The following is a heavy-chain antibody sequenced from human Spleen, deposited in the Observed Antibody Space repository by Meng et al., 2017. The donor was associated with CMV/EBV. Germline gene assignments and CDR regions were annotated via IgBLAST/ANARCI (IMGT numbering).Heavy chain of an antibody. CDR1: GFSAGDSF. J-gene: IGHJ4*02. D-gene: IGHD1-7*01. CDR3: TTDLQIITGTTS. CDR2: IRSKNSGGTT. Sequence: GGSLRLSCTVSGFSAGDSFMTWVRQAPGKGLEWVGFIRSKNSGGTTEYAASVKGRFTISRDESNSVAYLQMNSLRIEDTAVYYCTTDLQIITGTTSWGQGTLVTVSS. V-gene: IGHV3-49*04.